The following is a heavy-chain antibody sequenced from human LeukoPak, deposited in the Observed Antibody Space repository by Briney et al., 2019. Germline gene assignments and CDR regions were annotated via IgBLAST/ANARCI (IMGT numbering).Heavy chain of an antibody. CDR2: MYYSGST. CDR1: GDAITGSSYY. CDR3: ARSLGDYASVWDY. V-gene: IGHV4-39*07. D-gene: IGHD4-17*01. Sequence: PSETLSLTCTVSGDAITGSSYYWGWIRQPPGKGLEWIGSMYYSGSTFSNPSLRSRVNMSADTSKNQFSLKLSSVTAVDTAVYYCARSLGDYASVWDYWGQGTLVTVSS. J-gene: IGHJ4*02.